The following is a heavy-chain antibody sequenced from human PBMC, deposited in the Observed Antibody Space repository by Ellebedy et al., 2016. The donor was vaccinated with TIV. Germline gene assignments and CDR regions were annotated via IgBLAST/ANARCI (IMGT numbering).Heavy chain of an antibody. V-gene: IGHV3-30*04. Sequence: PGGSLRLSCAASGFTFSSSILHWVRQAPGKGLEWVAVISSHGQTTYYADSVKGRFTISRDNSKDPLDLQMNSLRPEDTAVYYCTKEGAEAGRPAYLSYDHWGQGTLVTVSS. J-gene: IGHJ4*02. CDR1: GFTFSSSI. CDR2: ISSHGQTT. D-gene: IGHD6-19*01. CDR3: TKEGAEAGRPAYLSYDH.